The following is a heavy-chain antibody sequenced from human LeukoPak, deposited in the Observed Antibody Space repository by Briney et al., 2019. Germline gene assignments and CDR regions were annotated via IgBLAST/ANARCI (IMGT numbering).Heavy chain of an antibody. J-gene: IGHJ2*01. CDR2: INWNGGST. CDR1: GFPFDDYG. Sequence: GGSLRLSCAASGFPFDDYGMSWVRQAPGKGLEWVSGINWNGGSTGYADSVKGRFTISRDNAKNSLYLDMNRLRLEDTAVYYCARCPWNGGSWFLDLWGRGTLVTVSS. CDR3: ARCPWNGGSWFLDL. D-gene: IGHD1-1*01. V-gene: IGHV3-20*04.